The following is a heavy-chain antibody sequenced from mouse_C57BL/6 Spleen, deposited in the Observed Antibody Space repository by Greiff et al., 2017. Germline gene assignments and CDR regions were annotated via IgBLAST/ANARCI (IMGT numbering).Heavy chain of an antibody. CDR2: IRLKSDNYAT. Sequence: EVKLEESVGGLVQPGGSMKLSCVASGFTFSNYWMNWVRQSPEKGLEWVAQIRLKSDNYATHYAESVKGRFTISRDDSKSSVYLQMNNLRAEDTGIYYCTVYDGYYYFDYWGQGTTLTVSS. D-gene: IGHD2-3*01. CDR3: TVYDGYYYFDY. V-gene: IGHV6-3*01. CDR1: GFTFSNYW. J-gene: IGHJ2*01.